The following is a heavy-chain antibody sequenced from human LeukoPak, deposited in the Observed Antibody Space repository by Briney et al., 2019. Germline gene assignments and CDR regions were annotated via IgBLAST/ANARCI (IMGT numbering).Heavy chain of an antibody. Sequence: GGSLRLSCAASGFTFSSYAITWVRQAPGKGLEWVSAVSSNGAKTYYADSVKGRFTISRDNYKNMVFLQMNSLRAEDTAVYYCGKEERRVITPGLDYWGQGTLVTVSS. V-gene: IGHV3-23*01. CDR1: GFTFSSYA. CDR2: VSSNGAKT. J-gene: IGHJ4*02. D-gene: IGHD4-23*01. CDR3: GKEERRVITPGLDY.